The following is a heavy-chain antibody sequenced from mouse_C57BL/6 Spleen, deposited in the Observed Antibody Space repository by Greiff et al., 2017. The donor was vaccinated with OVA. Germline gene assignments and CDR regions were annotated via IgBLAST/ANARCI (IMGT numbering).Heavy chain of an antibody. J-gene: IGHJ2*01. CDR1: GYTFTDYY. CDR2: INPNNGGT. Sequence: EVQLQQSGPELVKPGASVKISCKASGYTFTDYYMNWVKQSHGKSLEWIGDINPNNGGTSYNQKFKGKATLTVDKSSSTAYMALRSLTSEDSAVYYCARSGYGNWHWGQGTTLTVSS. CDR3: ARSGYGNWH. V-gene: IGHV1-26*01. D-gene: IGHD2-1*01.